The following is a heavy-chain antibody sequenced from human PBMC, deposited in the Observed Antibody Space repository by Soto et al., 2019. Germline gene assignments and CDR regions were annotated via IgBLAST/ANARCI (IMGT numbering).Heavy chain of an antibody. J-gene: IGHJ4*02. V-gene: IGHV3-64*01. D-gene: IGHD3-22*01. CDR1: GFTFSSDA. CDR2: ISSNGGST. Sequence: GGSLRLSCAASGFTFSSDAMHWVRQAPGKGLEYVSAISSNGGSTYYANSVKGRFTISRDNSKNTLYLQMGSLRAEDTAVYYCARDGYYYDSSGYGSVDYWGQGT. CDR3: ARDGYYYDSSGYGSVDY.